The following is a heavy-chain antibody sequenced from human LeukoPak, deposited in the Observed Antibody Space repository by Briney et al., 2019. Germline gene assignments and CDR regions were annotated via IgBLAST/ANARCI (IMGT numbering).Heavy chain of an antibody. Sequence: PGGSLRLSCAASGFTFSTYSMNWVRQAPGKGLEWVSSISSSGTYIYYADSVKGRFTISRDNAKNSLFLQMNSLRAEDTAVYYCARVSAEQVVTAILGRIDYWGRGTLVTVSS. V-gene: IGHV3-21*01. CDR3: ARVSAEQVVTAILGRIDY. J-gene: IGHJ4*02. D-gene: IGHD2-21*02. CDR1: GFTFSTYS. CDR2: ISSSGTYI.